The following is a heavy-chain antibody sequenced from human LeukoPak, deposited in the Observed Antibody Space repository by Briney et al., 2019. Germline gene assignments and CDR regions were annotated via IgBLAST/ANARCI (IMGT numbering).Heavy chain of an antibody. D-gene: IGHD3-22*01. CDR1: GFTFSTYA. V-gene: IGHV3-23*01. Sequence: GGSLRLSCAASGFTFSTYAMSWVRQAPGKGLEWVSVVSGTGGRTYYADSVKGRFTISRDNAKNSLYLQMNSLRDEDTAVYYCARDLPYYYDSSGYDNVDYWGQGTLVTVSS. J-gene: IGHJ4*02. CDR2: VSGTGGRT. CDR3: ARDLPYYYDSSGYDNVDY.